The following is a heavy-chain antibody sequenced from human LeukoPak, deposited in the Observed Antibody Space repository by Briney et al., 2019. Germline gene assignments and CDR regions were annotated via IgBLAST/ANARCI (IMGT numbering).Heavy chain of an antibody. CDR2: INHSGST. Sequence: SETLSLTCTVSGASISSSYWSWIRQPPGKGLEWIGEINHSGSTNYNPSLKSRVTISVDTSKNQFSLKLSSVTAADTAVYYCARAAFNYYGSGSYLSNFDYWGQGTLVTVSS. CDR3: ARAAFNYYGSGSYLSNFDY. J-gene: IGHJ4*02. CDR1: GASISSSY. D-gene: IGHD3-10*01. V-gene: IGHV4-34*01.